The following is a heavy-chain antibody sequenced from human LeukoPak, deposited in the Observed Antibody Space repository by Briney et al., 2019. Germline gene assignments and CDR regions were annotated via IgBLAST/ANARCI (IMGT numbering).Heavy chain of an antibody. J-gene: IGHJ4*02. V-gene: IGHV4-59*01. Sequence: PSETLSLTCSVSGGSISSYYWSWIRQPPGKGLEWIGYIYYSGSTNYNPSLKRRVTISVDTSKNQFSLRLSSVTAADTAVYYCARHRLEYSSESPEYYFDYWGQGTLVTVSS. CDR2: IYYSGST. CDR3: ARHRLEYSSESPEYYFDY. CDR1: GGSISSYY. D-gene: IGHD6-19*01.